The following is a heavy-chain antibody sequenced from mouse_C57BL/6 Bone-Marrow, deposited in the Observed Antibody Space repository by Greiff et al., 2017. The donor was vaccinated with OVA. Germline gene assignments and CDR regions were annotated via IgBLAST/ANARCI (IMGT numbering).Heavy chain of an antibody. J-gene: IGHJ2*01. CDR2: IYPRDGST. V-gene: IGHV1-78*01. D-gene: IGHD1-1*01. Sequence: QVQLQQSDAELVKPGASVKISCKVSGYTFTDHTIHWMKQRPEQGLEWIGYIYPRDGSTKYNEKFKGKATLTADKSSSTAYMQLNSLTSEDSAVYFCASPGGPYYGSSEVDYWGQGTTLTVSS. CDR3: ASPGGPYYGSSEVDY. CDR1: GYTFTDHT.